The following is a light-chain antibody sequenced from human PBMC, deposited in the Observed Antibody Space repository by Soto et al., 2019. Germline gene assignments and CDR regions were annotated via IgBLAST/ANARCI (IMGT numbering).Light chain of an antibody. V-gene: IGLV1-51*01. CDR1: SSNIGNNY. CDR2: DND. J-gene: IGLJ2*01. CDR3: ATWDRSLSVGV. Sequence: QSVLTQPPSVSAAPGQTVTISCAGSSSNIGNNYVFWYQQLPGTAPKLPIYDNDKRPSGIPDRFSGSKSGTSATLGITGLQTGYEADYYCATWDRSLSVGVFGGGTQLTVL.